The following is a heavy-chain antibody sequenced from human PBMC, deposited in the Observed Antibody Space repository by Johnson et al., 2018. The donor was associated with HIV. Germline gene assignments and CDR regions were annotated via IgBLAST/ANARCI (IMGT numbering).Heavy chain of an antibody. J-gene: IGHJ3*02. D-gene: IGHD5-18*01. CDR1: GFTFSSYW. CDR2: INSDGSST. Sequence: VQLVESGGGLVQPGGSLRLSCAASGFTFSSYWMHWVRQAPGKGLVWVSRINSDGSSTSYADSVTGRFTISRDNAKNTLYLQMNSLRAEDTAVYYCAREGYSYGYDAFDIWGQGTMVTVSS. CDR3: AREGYSYGYDAFDI. V-gene: IGHV3-74*01.